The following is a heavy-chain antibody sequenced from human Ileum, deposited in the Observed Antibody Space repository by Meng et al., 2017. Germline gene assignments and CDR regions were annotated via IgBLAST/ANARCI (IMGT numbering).Heavy chain of an antibody. J-gene: IGHJ3*02. V-gene: IGHV3-7*01. CDR1: EFAFRNSW. CDR2: INPDGSEI. D-gene: IGHD3-3*02. Sequence: GGSLRLSCAASEFAFRNSWMNWVRLAPGKELEWVASINPDGSEIAHVDSVKGRFTISRDNAKNSLYLQMNSLRVEDTAVYYCARDRAFAAFDIWGQGTMVTVS. CDR3: ARDRAFAAFDI.